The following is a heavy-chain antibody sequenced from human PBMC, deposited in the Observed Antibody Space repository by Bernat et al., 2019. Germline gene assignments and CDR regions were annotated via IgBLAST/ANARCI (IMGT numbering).Heavy chain of an antibody. CDR3: AREAGVVEYCSDY. D-gene: IGHD5-24*01. CDR1: GFTFSSYG. Sequence: QVQLVESGGGVVQPGRSLRLFCAASGFTFSSYGMHWVRQAPGKGLEWVAVIWYDGSNKYYADCVKGRFTISGDESRNPLYLQMSRLRAEDTAVYYSAREAGVVEYCSDYWGQGTLVTVSS. CDR2: IWYDGSNK. J-gene: IGHJ4*02. V-gene: IGHV3-33*01.